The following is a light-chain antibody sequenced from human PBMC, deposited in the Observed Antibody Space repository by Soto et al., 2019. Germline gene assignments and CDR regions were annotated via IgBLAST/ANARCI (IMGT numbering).Light chain of an antibody. CDR3: QQRSTWPIT. CDR1: QSVSSY. CDR2: DAS. V-gene: IGKV3-11*01. Sequence: ETVITQSPSTLSLSPGERATLSCRASQSVSSYFAWYQQKPGQAPRLLIYDASNRATGIPARFSGSGSGTDFTLTISSLEPEDFAVYYCQQRSTWPITFGQGTRLEIK. J-gene: IGKJ5*01.